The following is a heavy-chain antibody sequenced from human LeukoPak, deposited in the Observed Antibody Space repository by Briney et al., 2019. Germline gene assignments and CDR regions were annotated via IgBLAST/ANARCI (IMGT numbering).Heavy chain of an antibody. V-gene: IGHV4-59*01. CDR3: ASGIPYYYYYGMDV. CDR2: IYYSGST. Sequence: SETLSLTCTVSGGSISSYYWSWIRQPPGKGLEWIGYIYYSGSTNYNPSLKSRVTISVDTSKNQFSLKLSSVTAADTAVYYCASGIPYYYYYGMDVWGQGTTVTVSS. J-gene: IGHJ6*02. CDR1: GGSISSYY. D-gene: IGHD5-18*01.